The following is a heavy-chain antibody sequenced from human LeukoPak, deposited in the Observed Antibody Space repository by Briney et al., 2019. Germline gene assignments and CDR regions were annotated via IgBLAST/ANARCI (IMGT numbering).Heavy chain of an antibody. Sequence: PSQTLSLTCTVSGGSISSGSYYWSWTRQPAGKGLEWIGRIYTSGSTNYNPSLKSRVTISVDTSKNQFSLKLSSVTAADTAAYYCASTLVIFLPPTRYYYYGMDVWGQGTTVTVSS. CDR3: ASTLVIFLPPTRYYYYGMDV. CDR1: GGSISSGSYY. D-gene: IGHD3-10*01. CDR2: IYTSGST. J-gene: IGHJ6*02. V-gene: IGHV4-61*02.